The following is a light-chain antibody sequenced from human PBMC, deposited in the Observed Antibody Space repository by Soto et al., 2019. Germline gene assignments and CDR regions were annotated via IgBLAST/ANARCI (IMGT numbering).Light chain of an antibody. J-gene: IGLJ1*01. CDR3: YSFTSSSTFV. CDR1: SSDVGDYEH. V-gene: IGLV2-18*02. Sequence: QSVLTQPPSVSGSPGQSVTISCTVTSSDVGDYEHVSWYQQAPGTAPKLMIYEVSNRPSGVSNRFSGSKSGNTASLTISGLQAEDEADYYCYSFTSSSTFVFGTGTKLTVL. CDR2: EVS.